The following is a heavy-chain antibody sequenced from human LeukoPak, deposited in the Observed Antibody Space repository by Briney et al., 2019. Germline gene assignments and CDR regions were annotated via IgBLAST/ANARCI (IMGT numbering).Heavy chain of an antibody. V-gene: IGHV3-23*01. D-gene: IGHD3-9*01. CDR2: ISGSGGGT. CDR3: AKYEPYYDILTGYSQYYFDY. J-gene: IGHJ4*02. Sequence: PGGSLRLSCAASGFTFSSYAMSWVRQAPGKGLEWVSAISGSGGGTYYADSVKGRFTISRDNSKNTLYLQMNCLRAEDTAVYYCAKYEPYYDILTGYSQYYFDYWGQGTLVTVSS. CDR1: GFTFSSYA.